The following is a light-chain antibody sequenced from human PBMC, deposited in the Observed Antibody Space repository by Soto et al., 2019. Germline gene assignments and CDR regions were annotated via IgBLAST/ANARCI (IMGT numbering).Light chain of an antibody. V-gene: IGKV3D-15*01. CDR3: QQYDISPWT. J-gene: IGKJ1*01. CDR1: QGIGDT. CDR2: DSS. Sequence: EVVMRQSPATLSVSPGEGATLSCRASQGIGDTLAWYQQKPGQAPRLLIYDSSTRATGFPDRFSGSGSGTDFTLTIIRLEPEDFAVYYCQQYDISPWTFGQGTKVEIK.